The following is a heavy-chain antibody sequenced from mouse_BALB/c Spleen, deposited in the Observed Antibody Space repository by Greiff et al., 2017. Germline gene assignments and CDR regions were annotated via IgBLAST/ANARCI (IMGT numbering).Heavy chain of an antibody. J-gene: IGHJ4*01. CDR2: INPGSGGT. Sequence: QVQLQQSGAELVRPGTSVKVSCKASGYAFTNYLIEWVKQRPGQGLEWIGVINPGSGGTNYNEKFKGKATLTADKSSSTAYMQLSSLTSDDSAVYFCARGYTATDVHYYAMDYWGQGTSVTVSS. D-gene: IGHD1-2*01. CDR1: GYAFTNYL. V-gene: IGHV1-54*01. CDR3: ARGYTATDVHYYAMDY.